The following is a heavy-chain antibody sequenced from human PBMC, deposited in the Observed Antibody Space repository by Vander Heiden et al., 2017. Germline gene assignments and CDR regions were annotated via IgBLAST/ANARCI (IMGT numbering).Heavy chain of an antibody. V-gene: IGHV3-21*01. Sequence: EVQLVESGGGLVKPGGSLRLSCAASGFTFSSYSMNWVRQAPGKGLEWVSSISSSSSYIYYADSVKGRFTISRDNAKNSLYLQMNSLRAEDTAVYYCARDHIWYKRDAFDIWGQGTMVTVSS. D-gene: IGHD1-1*01. CDR3: ARDHIWYKRDAFDI. CDR1: GFTFSSYS. CDR2: ISSSSSYI. J-gene: IGHJ3*02.